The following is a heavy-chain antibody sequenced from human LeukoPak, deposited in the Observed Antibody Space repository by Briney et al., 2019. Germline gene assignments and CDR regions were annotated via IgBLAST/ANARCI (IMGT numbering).Heavy chain of an antibody. CDR1: GYIFTTYY. Sequence: ASVKVSCKASGYIFTTYYMHWVRQAPGQGLEWMGIINPSSGSTDYAQKFQGRVTLTRDTSTRTVYMELSRLRSDDTAVYYCATSGGQTTVYYYYYMDVWGKGTTVTVSS. CDR2: INPSSGST. D-gene: IGHD1-1*01. CDR3: ATSGGQTTVYYYYYMDV. V-gene: IGHV1-46*01. J-gene: IGHJ6*03.